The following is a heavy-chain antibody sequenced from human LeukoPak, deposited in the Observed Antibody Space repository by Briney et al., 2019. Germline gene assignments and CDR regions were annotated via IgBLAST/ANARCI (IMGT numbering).Heavy chain of an antibody. D-gene: IGHD3-3*01. Sequence: SETLSLTCTVSGGSISSSSYYWGWIRQPPGKGLEWIGSIYYSGSTYYNPSLKSRVTISVDTSKNQFSLKLSSVTAADTAVYYCARSYYDFWSGSRRDNWFDPWGQGTLVTVSS. V-gene: IGHV4-39*01. CDR3: ARSYYDFWSGSRRDNWFDP. CDR1: GGSISSSSYY. J-gene: IGHJ5*02. CDR2: IYYSGST.